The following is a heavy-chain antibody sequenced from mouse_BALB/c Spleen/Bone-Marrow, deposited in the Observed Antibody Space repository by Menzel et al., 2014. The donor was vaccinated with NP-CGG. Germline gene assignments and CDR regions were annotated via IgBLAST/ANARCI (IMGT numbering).Heavy chain of an antibody. V-gene: IGHV5-17*02. CDR1: GFTFSSFG. D-gene: IGHD2-10*02. J-gene: IGHJ2*01. CDR2: ISSGSSTI. Sequence: EVNVVDSGGGLVQPGGSRKLSCAASGFTFSSFGVHWVRQAPEKGLEWVAYISSGSSTIYYADTVKGRFTISRDNPKNTLFLQMTSLRSEDTAMYYCARGKYGYDYWGQGTTLTVSS. CDR3: ARGKYGYDY.